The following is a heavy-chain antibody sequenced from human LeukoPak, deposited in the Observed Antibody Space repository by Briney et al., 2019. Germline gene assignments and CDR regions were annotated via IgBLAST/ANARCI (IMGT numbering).Heavy chain of an antibody. CDR2: IYYSGST. Sequence: SETLSLTCTVSGGSINSYYWSWIRQPPGNGLEWIGYIYYSGSTNYNPSLKSRVTISADTSKNQFSLKLSSVTAADTAVYYCARLGLPRSWFDPWGQGTLVTVSS. J-gene: IGHJ5*02. V-gene: IGHV4-59*08. D-gene: IGHD5-18*01. CDR3: ARLGLPRSWFDP. CDR1: GGSINSYY.